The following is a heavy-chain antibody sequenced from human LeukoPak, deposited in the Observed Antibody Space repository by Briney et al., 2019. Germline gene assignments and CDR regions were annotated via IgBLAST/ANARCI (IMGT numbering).Heavy chain of an antibody. V-gene: IGHV4-39*07. CDR2: IYYSGRT. Sequence: SETLSLTCPVAAGSISRSSSYWGWPRELPGTGREWIGSIYYSGRTYYHPSLKSRVTISVDTSKNQVSLELSSVTAADTAVYYCARDRIFGYWGQGTRVTVSS. CDR3: ARDRIFGY. J-gene: IGHJ4*02. CDR1: AGSISRSSSY.